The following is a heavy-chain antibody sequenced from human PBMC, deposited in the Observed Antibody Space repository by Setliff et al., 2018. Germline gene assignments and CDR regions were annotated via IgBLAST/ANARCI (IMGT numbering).Heavy chain of an antibody. J-gene: IGHJ4*02. CDR1: GGSISSRSY. D-gene: IGHD3-22*01. CDR2: IYYSGSA. Sequence: SETLSLTCTVSGGSISSRSYWGWVRQPPAKGLEWIGTIYYSGSAYSSPSLKSRVTISVDTSKNQFSLKLTSVTAADTAVYYCAGRGVYYDSSGNFDYWGQGTLVTV. CDR3: AGRGVYYDSSGNFDY. V-gene: IGHV4-39*01.